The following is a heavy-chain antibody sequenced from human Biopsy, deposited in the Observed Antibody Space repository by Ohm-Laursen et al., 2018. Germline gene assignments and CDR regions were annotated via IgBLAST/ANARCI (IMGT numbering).Heavy chain of an antibody. CDR2: IVPILGHL. CDR1: GGPSTNYA. V-gene: IGHV1-69*04. J-gene: IGHJ4*02. Sequence: GASVKVSCKASGGPSTNYAFSWVRQAPGQGLEWVGRIVPILGHLNYAQGFQGRVSITADKSTSYVYMELSRLTSGDTAVYYCAADADGYYTEFDYWGPGTLVTVSS. D-gene: IGHD3-3*01. CDR3: AADADGYYTEFDY.